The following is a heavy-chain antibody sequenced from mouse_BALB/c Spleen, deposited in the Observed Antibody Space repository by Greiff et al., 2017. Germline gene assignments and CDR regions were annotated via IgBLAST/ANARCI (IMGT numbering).Heavy chain of an antibody. Sequence: EVQLQESGPGLVKPSQSLSLTCSVTGYSITSGYYWNWIRQFPGNKLEWMGYISYDGSNNYNPSLKNRISITRDTSKNQFFLKLNSVTTEDTATYYCARANWVYYFDYWGQGTTLTVSS. V-gene: IGHV3-6*02. CDR2: ISYDGSN. CDR3: ARANWVYYFDY. CDR1: GYSITSGYY. J-gene: IGHJ2*01. D-gene: IGHD4-1*01.